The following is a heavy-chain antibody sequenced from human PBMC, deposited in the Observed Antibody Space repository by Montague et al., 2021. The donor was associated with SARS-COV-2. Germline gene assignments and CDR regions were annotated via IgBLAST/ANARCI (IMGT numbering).Heavy chain of an antibody. CDR2: SGRT. Sequence: SGRTYXXPSLKSRVSMSVDTSKNQVSLRLSSLTAADTAVYYCARGGYYDNTGYYSDYYYNMDVWGQGTTVTVSS. J-gene: IGHJ6*02. D-gene: IGHD3-22*01. CDR3: ARGGYYDNTGYYSDYYYNMDV. V-gene: IGHV4-59*09.